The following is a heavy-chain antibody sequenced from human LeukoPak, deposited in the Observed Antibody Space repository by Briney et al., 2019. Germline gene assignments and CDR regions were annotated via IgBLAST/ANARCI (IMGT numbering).Heavy chain of an antibody. Sequence: GGSLRLSCAASGFTFSSYGMHWVRQAPGKGLEWVAVIWYDGSNKYYADSVKGRFTISRDNSKNTLYLQMNSLRAEDTAVYYCAKDRGGYSYGSYFDYWGQGTLVTVSS. CDR1: GFTFSSYG. CDR2: IWYDGSNK. D-gene: IGHD5-18*01. CDR3: AKDRGGYSYGSYFDY. V-gene: IGHV3-33*06. J-gene: IGHJ4*02.